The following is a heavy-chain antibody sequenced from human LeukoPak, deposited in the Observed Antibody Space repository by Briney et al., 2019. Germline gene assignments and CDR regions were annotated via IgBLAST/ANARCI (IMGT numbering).Heavy chain of an antibody. V-gene: IGHV4-59*01. CDR1: GGSISSYY. D-gene: IGHD2-15*01. CDR3: ARELAYCSGGSCYYNWFDP. Sequence: PSETLSLTCTVSGGSISSYYWSWSRQPPGKGLEWIGYIYYSGSTNYNPSLKSRVTISVDTSKNQFSLKLSSVTAADTAVYYCARELAYCSGGSCYYNWFDPWGQGTLVTVSS. J-gene: IGHJ5*02. CDR2: IYYSGST.